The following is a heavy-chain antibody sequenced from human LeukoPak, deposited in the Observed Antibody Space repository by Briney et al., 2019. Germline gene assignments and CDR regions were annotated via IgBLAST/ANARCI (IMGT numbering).Heavy chain of an antibody. J-gene: IGHJ4*02. CDR2: ISISSGNI. V-gene: IGHV3-21*01. CDR1: GFTFSSYS. Sequence: GVSLRLSCAASGFTFSSYSLNWVRQSPGKGLEWVASISISSGNINYADSVKGRFTISSDNAKDSLYLQMNSLRAENTAVYYCARDVGKSFDYWGQGALVTVSS. D-gene: IGHD1-26*01. CDR3: ARDVGKSFDY.